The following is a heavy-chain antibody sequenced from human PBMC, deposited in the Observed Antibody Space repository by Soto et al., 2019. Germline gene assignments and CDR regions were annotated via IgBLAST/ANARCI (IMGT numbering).Heavy chain of an antibody. D-gene: IGHD6-13*01. V-gene: IGHV2-5*01. CDR3: AHRWQQVYDQ. Sequence: QITLKESGPTLVKPTQTLTLTCAFSGFSLSTSGEGVGWIRQPPGKALEWLAFIYWNDEKRSRPSLKTRPAITKDTSKSQVVLTMTNMDPGDTATYYCAHRWQQVYDQWGQGTLVTVSS. J-gene: IGHJ4*02. CDR2: IYWNDEK. CDR1: GFSLSTSGEG.